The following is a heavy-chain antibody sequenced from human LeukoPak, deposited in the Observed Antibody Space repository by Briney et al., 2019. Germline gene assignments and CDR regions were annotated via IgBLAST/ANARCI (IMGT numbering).Heavy chain of an antibody. V-gene: IGHV3-69-1*01. CDR3: ARQLGYCAAGTCYFDS. CDR2: LSSGRSP. D-gene: IGHD2-8*02. Sequence: GGSLRLSCAASGFAISTYAMAWVRQAPGKGLEWGSSLSSGRSPSYSDSLEGRLTISSDNARNTLYLQMDNLRGEDTAMYYCARQLGYCAAGTCYFDSWGHGTQVTVSS. CDR1: GFAISTYA. J-gene: IGHJ4*01.